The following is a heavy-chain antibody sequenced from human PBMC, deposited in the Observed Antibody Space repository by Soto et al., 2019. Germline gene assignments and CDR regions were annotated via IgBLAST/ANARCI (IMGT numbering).Heavy chain of an antibody. D-gene: IGHD2-2*01. V-gene: IGHV3-9*02. Sequence: DVQLVESGGGLVQPGRSLRLSCAASGFTSTDYAMHWNRQVPGKGLEWVSGIFWNSDRIDYAGSVKGRFTISRDNAKNSLYLQMSSLRPEDSALYYCLKETSPGGLDHWGQGTLVTVSS. CDR1: GFTSTDYA. CDR3: LKETSPGGLDH. CDR2: IFWNSDRI. J-gene: IGHJ4*02.